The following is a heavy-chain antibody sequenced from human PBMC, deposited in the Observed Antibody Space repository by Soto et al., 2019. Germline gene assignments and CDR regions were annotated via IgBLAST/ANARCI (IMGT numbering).Heavy chain of an antibody. CDR2: MSHDGSNK. CDR1: GFFFSSYT. J-gene: IGHJ6*02. D-gene: IGHD3-16*01. CDR3: ARDRGGSGEGYKLHYYLYAMDV. V-gene: IGHV3-30*03. Sequence: GGSRRRSWAASGFFFSSYTMHWGRQAQGKGLEWVAAMSHDGSNKYYADSVKGRFIISRDNSKNTLYLQINSLRAEETAVYYCARDRGGSGEGYKLHYYLYAMDVWGQGTTVTVSS.